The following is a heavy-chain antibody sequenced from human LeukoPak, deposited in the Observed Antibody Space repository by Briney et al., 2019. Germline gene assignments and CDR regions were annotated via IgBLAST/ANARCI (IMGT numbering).Heavy chain of an antibody. CDR2: ISSSGSTI. CDR3: ARDQLEGTHDY. Sequence: GGPLRLSCAASGFTFSSYEMNWVRQAPGKGLEWVSYISSSGSTIYYADSVKGRFTISRDNAKNSLYLQMNSLRAGDTAVYYCARDQLEGTHDYWGQGTLVTVSS. J-gene: IGHJ4*02. V-gene: IGHV3-48*03. CDR1: GFTFSSYE. D-gene: IGHD1-1*01.